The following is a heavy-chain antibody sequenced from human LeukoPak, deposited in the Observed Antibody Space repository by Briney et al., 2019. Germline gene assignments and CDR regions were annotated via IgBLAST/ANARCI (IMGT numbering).Heavy chain of an antibody. Sequence: ASVKVSCKASGYTFTSYYMHWVRQAPGQGLEWMGIINPSGGSTSYAQKFQGRVTMTRDTSTSTVYMELSSLRSEDTAVYYCARDDYDFWSGYRTYCYYYGMDVWGQGTTVTVSS. V-gene: IGHV1-46*01. CDR3: ARDDYDFWSGYRTYCYYYGMDV. J-gene: IGHJ6*02. CDR1: GYTFTSYY. D-gene: IGHD3-3*01. CDR2: INPSGGST.